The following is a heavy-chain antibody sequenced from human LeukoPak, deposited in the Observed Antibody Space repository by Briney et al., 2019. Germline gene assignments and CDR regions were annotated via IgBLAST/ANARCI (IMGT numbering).Heavy chain of an antibody. V-gene: IGHV3-74*01. D-gene: IGHD3-10*01. Sequence: GWSLRLSCGASGFTFSSYWMHWVRQAPGKGLVWISRINSDGSTTSYADSVEGRFTISRDNAKNTLYLQMNSLRAEDTAVYYCARGNYYGQDYWGQGTLVTVSS. CDR2: INSDGSTT. J-gene: IGHJ4*02. CDR1: GFTFSSYW. CDR3: ARGNYYGQDY.